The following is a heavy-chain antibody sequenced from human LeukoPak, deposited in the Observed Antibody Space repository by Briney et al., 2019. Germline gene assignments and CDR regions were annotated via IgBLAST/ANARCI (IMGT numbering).Heavy chain of an antibody. CDR1: GFTFSSYG. J-gene: IGHJ4*02. CDR2: IWYDGSNK. CDR3: ARDNGQKWFGELSDSYYFDY. D-gene: IGHD3-10*01. V-gene: IGHV3-33*01. Sequence: QSGGSLRLSCAASGFTFSSYGMHWVRQAPGKGLEWVAVIWYDGSNKYYADSVKGRFTISRDNSKNTLYLQMNCLRAEDTAVYYCARDNGQKWFGELSDSYYFDYWGQGTLVTVSS.